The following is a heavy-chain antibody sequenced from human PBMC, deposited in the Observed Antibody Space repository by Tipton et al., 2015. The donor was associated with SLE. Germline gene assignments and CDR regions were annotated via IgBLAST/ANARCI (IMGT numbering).Heavy chain of an antibody. D-gene: IGHD1-26*01. V-gene: IGHV4-39*01. CDR2: IYYSGST. CDR1: GGSISSSSYY. J-gene: IGHJ4*02. Sequence: TLSLTCTVSGGSISSSSYYWGWIRQPPGKGLEWIGSIYYSGSTYYNPSLKSRVTISVDTSKNQFSLKLSSVTAADTAVYYYARHRWELNYWGQGTLVTVSS. CDR3: ARHRWELNY.